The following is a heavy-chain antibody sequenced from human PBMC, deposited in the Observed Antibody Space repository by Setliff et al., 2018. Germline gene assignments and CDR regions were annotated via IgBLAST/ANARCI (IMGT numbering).Heavy chain of an antibody. D-gene: IGHD5-12*01. CDR1: GFTVRSYY. J-gene: IGHJ6*02. V-gene: IGHV3-66*01. CDR2: IYTGGST. CDR3: AGCGYGQYYAMDV. Sequence: GESLRLSCAASGFTVRSYYMTWVRQAPGKGLEWVPVIYTGGSTYYADSVKGRFTISRDDSNNTLYLQMTSLRAEDTAVYYCAGCGYGQYYAMDVWGQGTTVTVSS.